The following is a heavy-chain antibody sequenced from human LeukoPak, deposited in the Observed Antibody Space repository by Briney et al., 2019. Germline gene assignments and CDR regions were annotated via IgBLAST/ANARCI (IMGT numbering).Heavy chain of an antibody. Sequence: SETLSLTCTVSGYSISSGYYRGWIRQPPGKGLEWIGSIYHSGSTYYNPSLKSRVTISVDTSKNQFSLKLSSVTAADTAVYYCARARGGQFDYWGQGTLVTVSS. CDR1: GYSISSGYY. V-gene: IGHV4-38-2*02. CDR2: IYHSGST. J-gene: IGHJ4*02. CDR3: ARARGGQFDY.